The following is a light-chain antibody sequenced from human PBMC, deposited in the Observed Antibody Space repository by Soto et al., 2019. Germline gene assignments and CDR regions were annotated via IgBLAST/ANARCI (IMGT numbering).Light chain of an antibody. CDR3: QHYDGSPLS. J-gene: IGKJ4*01. V-gene: IGKV3-20*01. CDR1: ESINSAH. Sequence: EIGLTQFPGTLSLSPGERGTLSCRASESINSAHLAWYQQKPGQPPRLLIFGASDRATGIPDRFSGSGSGTDITLTISRLEPEDFAVYYCQHYDGSPLSFGGGTRVELK. CDR2: GAS.